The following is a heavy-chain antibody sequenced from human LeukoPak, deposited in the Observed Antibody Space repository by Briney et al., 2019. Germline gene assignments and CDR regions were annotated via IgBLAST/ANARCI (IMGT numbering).Heavy chain of an antibody. CDR1: GYTFTSYG. Sequence: ASVKVSCKASGYTFTSYGISWVRQAPGQGLEWMGWISAYNGNTNYAQKLQGRVTMTTDTSTSTAYMELRSLRSDDTAVYYCARTVAGDTHYYYYYMDVWGKGTTVTVSS. CDR2: ISAYNGNT. V-gene: IGHV1-18*01. J-gene: IGHJ6*03. CDR3: ARTVAGDTHYYYYYMDV. D-gene: IGHD7-27*01.